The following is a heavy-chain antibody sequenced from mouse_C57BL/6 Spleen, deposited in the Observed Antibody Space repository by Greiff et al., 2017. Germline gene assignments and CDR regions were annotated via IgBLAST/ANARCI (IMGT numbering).Heavy chain of an antibody. CDR2: ISSGSSTI. CDR1: GFTFSDYG. Sequence: EVQLKESGGGLVKPGGSLKLSCAASGFTFSDYGMHWVRQAPEKGLEWVAYISSGSSTIYYADTVKGRFTISRDNAKNTLFLQMTSLRSEDTAMYYCAIHYYGSSPYYAMDYWGQGTSVTVSS. D-gene: IGHD1-1*01. J-gene: IGHJ4*01. CDR3: AIHYYGSSPYYAMDY. V-gene: IGHV5-17*01.